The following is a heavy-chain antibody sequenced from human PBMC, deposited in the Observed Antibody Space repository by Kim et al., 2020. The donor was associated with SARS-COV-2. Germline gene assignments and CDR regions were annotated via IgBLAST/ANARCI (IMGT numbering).Heavy chain of an antibody. D-gene: IGHD6-13*01. J-gene: IGHJ4*02. Sequence: SETLSLTCTVSGGSISSSSYYWGWIRQPPGKGLEWIGSIYYSGSTYYNPSLKSRVTISVDTSKNQFSLKLSSVTAADTAVYYCARFAGSWYDINYVELAGFDYWGQGTLVTVSS. CDR2: IYYSGST. CDR3: ARFAGSWYDINYVELAGFDY. CDR1: GGSISSSSYY. V-gene: IGHV4-39*01.